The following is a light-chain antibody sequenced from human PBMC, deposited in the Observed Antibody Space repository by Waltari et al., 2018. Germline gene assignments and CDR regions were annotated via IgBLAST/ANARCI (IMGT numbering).Light chain of an antibody. CDR2: AVT. CDR3: CSYLERTV. Sequence: QSALTQPASVSGSPGLSITISCARTSTDVGVYDLVSWYQHPPEKAPKLLIYAVTKRPSGVSNRFSGSKSGNTASLTISGLQAEDEATYYCCSYLERTVFGGGTKLTVL. J-gene: IGLJ2*01. V-gene: IGLV2-23*02. CDR1: STDVGVYDL.